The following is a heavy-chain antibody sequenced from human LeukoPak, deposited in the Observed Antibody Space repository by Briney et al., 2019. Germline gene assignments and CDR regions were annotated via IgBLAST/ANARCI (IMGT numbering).Heavy chain of an antibody. CDR2: IRGSGGST. D-gene: IGHD6-13*01. Sequence: GGSLRLFCAVSGFPFSIYDMIWVRQAPGKGREGVSAIRGSGGSTYYADSVKGRFTISRDNAKNSLYLQMNSLRAEDTALYYCARGQQLASSNWGQGTLVTVSS. CDR3: ARGQQLASSN. CDR1: GFPFSIYD. V-gene: IGHV3-23*01. J-gene: IGHJ4*02.